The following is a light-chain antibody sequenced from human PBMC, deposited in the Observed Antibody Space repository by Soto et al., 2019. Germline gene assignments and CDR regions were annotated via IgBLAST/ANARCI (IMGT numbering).Light chain of an antibody. V-gene: IGKV3-15*01. CDR3: QPYNNWPLS. J-gene: IGKJ4*01. CDR2: DTS. CDR1: QSVSSSY. Sequence: EIVFTQSPVTRSLSPGERATLSCMASQSVSSSYLAWYQHKPGQTPRLLIHDTSTRATGVPARFSGSRSGPEFTLTINSLQSEDFAIYYCQPYNNWPLSCGGGTKGDIK.